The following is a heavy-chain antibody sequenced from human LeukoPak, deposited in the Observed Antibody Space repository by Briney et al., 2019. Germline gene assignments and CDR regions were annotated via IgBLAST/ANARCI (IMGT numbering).Heavy chain of an antibody. D-gene: IGHD3-10*01. Sequence: SETLSLTCSVSGDSISSYYWTWIRQPPGKRLEWIGYVYSTGSTNYNPSPKSRVTISVDTSRNQFSLNLNSVTAADTAVYYCARVPPTAPSYYGMDVWGHGTTVTVSS. CDR3: ARVPPTAPSYYGMDV. CDR1: GDSISSYY. CDR2: VYSTGST. V-gene: IGHV4-59*01. J-gene: IGHJ6*02.